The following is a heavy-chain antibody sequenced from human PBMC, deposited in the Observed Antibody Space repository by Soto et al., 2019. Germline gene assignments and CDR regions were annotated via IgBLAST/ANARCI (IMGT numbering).Heavy chain of an antibody. V-gene: IGHV3-30-3*01. Sequence: VQLVESGGGVVQPGRSLRLSCAASGFTFSSYAMHWVRQDPGKGLEWVAVISYDGSNKYYADSVKGRFTISRDNSKNTLYLQMNSLRAEDTAVYYCARDYGDYTFVFDYWGQGTLVTVSS. CDR3: ARDYGDYTFVFDY. CDR1: GFTFSSYA. D-gene: IGHD4-17*01. CDR2: ISYDGSNK. J-gene: IGHJ4*02.